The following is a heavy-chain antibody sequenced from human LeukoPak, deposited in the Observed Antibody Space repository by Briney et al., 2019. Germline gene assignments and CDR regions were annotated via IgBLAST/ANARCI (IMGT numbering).Heavy chain of an antibody. V-gene: IGHV3-49*04. CDR1: GFTFSSYE. CDR3: TRDQTPYY. J-gene: IGHJ4*02. Sequence: GGSLRLSCAASGFTFSSYEMNWVRQAPGKGLEWVGFIRSKIYGGTPEYAASVKGRFTISRDDSKGIAYLQMDSLKTEDTAVYYCTRDQTPYYWGQGTLVTVSS. CDR2: IRSKIYGGTP.